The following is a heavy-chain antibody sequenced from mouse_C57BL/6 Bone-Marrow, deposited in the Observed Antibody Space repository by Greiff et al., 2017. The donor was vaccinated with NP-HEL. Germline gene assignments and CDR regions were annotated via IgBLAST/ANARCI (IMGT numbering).Heavy chain of an antibody. J-gene: IGHJ1*03. V-gene: IGHV1-62-2*01. CDR2: FYPGSGSI. CDR1: GYTFTEYT. D-gene: IGHD1-1*01. CDR3: ARHGDYFGSSYGYFDD. Sequence: QVQLKESGAELVKPGASVKLSCKASGYTFTEYTIHWVKQRSGQGLEWIGWFYPGSGSIKYNEKFQDKATLTADKSSSTVYMDLSRLTSEDSAVYFCARHGDYFGSSYGYFDDWGTGTTVTVSS.